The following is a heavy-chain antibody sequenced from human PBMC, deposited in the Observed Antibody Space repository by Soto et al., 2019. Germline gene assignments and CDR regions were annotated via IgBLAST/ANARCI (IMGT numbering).Heavy chain of an antibody. Sequence: PGGSLRLSCAASGFTFSSYEMNWVRQAPGKGLEWVSYISSSGSTIYYADSVKGRFTISRDNAKNSLYLQMNSLRAEDTAVYYCARAGYSYGYFDYWGQGALVTVSS. CDR3: ARAGYSYGYFDY. D-gene: IGHD5-18*01. CDR1: GFTFSSYE. V-gene: IGHV3-48*03. J-gene: IGHJ4*02. CDR2: ISSSGSTI.